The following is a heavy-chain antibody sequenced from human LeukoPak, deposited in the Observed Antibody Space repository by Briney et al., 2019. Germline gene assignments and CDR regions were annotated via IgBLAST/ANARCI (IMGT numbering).Heavy chain of an antibody. D-gene: IGHD2-8*01. J-gene: IGHJ4*02. Sequence: ASVKVSCKTSGYTFSRYDINWVRQATGQRPEWMGWMSPKSGHTNYAPKFQGRVTMTRDTSTSTVYMELSSLRSEDTAVYYCAREFQGDSIVLMVYATEYYFDYWGQGTLVTVSS. V-gene: IGHV1-8*01. CDR3: AREFQGDSIVLMVYATEYYFDY. CDR2: MSPKSGHT. CDR1: GYTFSRYD.